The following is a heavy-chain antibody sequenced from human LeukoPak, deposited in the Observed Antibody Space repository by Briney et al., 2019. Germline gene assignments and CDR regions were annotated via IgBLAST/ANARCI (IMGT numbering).Heavy chain of an antibody. D-gene: IGHD1-26*01. CDR2: ISATGGST. CDR3: AKDSGTYYKAFDY. V-gene: IGHV3-23*01. CDR1: GFTFSSYA. J-gene: IGHJ4*02. Sequence: GGSLRLSCAASGFTFSSYATTWVRQAPGKGLEWVSTISATGGSTYYADSVKGRLTISRDNSKNTLYLQMNSLRAEDTAVYSCAKDSGTYYKAFDYWGQGTRVTVSS.